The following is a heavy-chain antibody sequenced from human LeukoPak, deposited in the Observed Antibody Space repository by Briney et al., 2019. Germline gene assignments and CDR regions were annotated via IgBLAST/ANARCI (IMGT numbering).Heavy chain of an antibody. Sequence: SETLSLTCTVSGGSISSYYWSWIRQLPGKGLECIGYIYYSGSTNYNPSLKSRVTISVDTSKIQFSLQLSSVPAADTAVYYCARVADAWELHWSSDLWGRGTLVTVSS. D-gene: IGHD1-26*01. V-gene: IGHV4-59*01. CDR1: GGSISSYY. CDR3: ARVADAWELHWSSDL. CDR2: IYYSGST. J-gene: IGHJ2*01.